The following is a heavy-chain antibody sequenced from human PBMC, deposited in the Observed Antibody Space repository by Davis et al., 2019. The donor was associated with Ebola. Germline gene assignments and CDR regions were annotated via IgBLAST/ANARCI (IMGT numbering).Heavy chain of an antibody. CDR3: AKDVFRDVVVPAGV. CDR1: GFTFSSYS. J-gene: IGHJ6*04. D-gene: IGHD2-2*01. CDR2: ISSSSSTI. Sequence: GGSLRLSCAASGFTFSSYSMNWVRQAPGKGLEWVSYISSSSSTIYYADSVKGRFTISRDNSKNTLYLQMNSLRAEDTAVYYCAKDVFRDVVVPAGVWGKGTTVTVSS. V-gene: IGHV3-48*01.